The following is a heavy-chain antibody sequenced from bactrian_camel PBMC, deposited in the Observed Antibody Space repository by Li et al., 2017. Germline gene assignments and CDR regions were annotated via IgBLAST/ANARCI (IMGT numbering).Heavy chain of an antibody. J-gene: IGHJ4*01. CDR2: LYGSSGST. CDR1: GYTYSGHC. CDR3: ATDDPRLIACGSSCRPY. Sequence: HVQLVESGGGSVRAGGSLRLSCAFSGYTYSGHCMGWFRQAPGKEREGVAILYGSSGSTVYADSVKGRFTISRDNAKNTLTLQMNSLKTEDTGVYYCATDDPRLIACGSSCRPYWGQGTQVTVS. V-gene: IGHV3S1*01. D-gene: IGHD2*01.